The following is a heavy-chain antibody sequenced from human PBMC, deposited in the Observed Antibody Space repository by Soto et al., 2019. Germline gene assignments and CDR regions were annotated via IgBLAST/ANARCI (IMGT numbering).Heavy chain of an antibody. CDR3: TRDRGSRSTTDRDY. CDR1: GYTFTSYG. CDR2: ISAYNGNT. J-gene: IGHJ4*02. Sequence: QVQLVQSGAEVKKPGASVKVSCKASGYTFTSYGISWVRQAPGQGLEWMGWISAYNGNTNYAQKLQVRVTMTMYISTSTAYMELRSLRSDDTTVYYWTRDRGSRSTTDRDYWGQGTLVTVSS. D-gene: IGHD1-26*01. V-gene: IGHV1-18*01.